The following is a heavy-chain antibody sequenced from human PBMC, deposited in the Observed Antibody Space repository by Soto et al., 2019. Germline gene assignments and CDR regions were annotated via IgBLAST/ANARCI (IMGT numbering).Heavy chain of an antibody. D-gene: IGHD6-13*01. Sequence: GASVKVSCKVSGYTLTELSMHWVRQAPGKGLEWMGGFDPEDGETIYAQKFQGRVTMTEDTSTDTAYMELSSLRSEDTAVHYCATDALYSSSWYILHYWGQGTLVTVSS. CDR2: FDPEDGET. J-gene: IGHJ4*02. CDR1: GYTLTELS. V-gene: IGHV1-24*01. CDR3: ATDALYSSSWYILHY.